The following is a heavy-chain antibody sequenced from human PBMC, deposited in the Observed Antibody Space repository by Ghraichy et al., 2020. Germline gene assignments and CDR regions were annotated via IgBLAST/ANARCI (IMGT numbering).Heavy chain of an antibody. V-gene: IGHV1-18*04. CDR3: ARAQVGYYYVDV. Sequence: ASVKVSCEASGYSLTSYAFNWVRQAPGQGLEWMGWISAYNGHTTYAQKFQGRVTLSTGTSTSTAYMELRNLRSDDPAVYFCARAQVGYYYVDVWGKGTTVIVSS. CDR2: ISAYNGHT. J-gene: IGHJ6*03. CDR1: GYSLTSYA.